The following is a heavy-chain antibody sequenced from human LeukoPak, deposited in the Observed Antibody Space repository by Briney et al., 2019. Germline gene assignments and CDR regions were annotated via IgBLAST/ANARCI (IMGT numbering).Heavy chain of an antibody. Sequence: PGGSLRLSCAASGFTFSSYWMSWVRQAPGKGLEWVANIKQDGSEKYYVDSVKGRFTISRDNAKNSLYLQMNSLRAEDTAVYYCARASYCSSTSCYFDYWGQGTLVTVSS. CDR3: ARASYCSSTSCYFDY. J-gene: IGHJ4*02. CDR2: IKQDGSEK. D-gene: IGHD2-2*01. CDR1: GFTFSSYW. V-gene: IGHV3-7*01.